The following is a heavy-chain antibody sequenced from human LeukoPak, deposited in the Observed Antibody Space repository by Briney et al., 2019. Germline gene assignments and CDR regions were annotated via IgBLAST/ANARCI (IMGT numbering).Heavy chain of an antibody. CDR1: GGSISSGGYY. J-gene: IGHJ6*02. Sequence: SETLSLTRTVSGGSISSGGYYWSWIRQHPGKGLEWIGYIYYSGSTYYNPSLKSRVTISVDTSKNQFSLKLSSVTAADTAVYYCARYGDYDSYYYGMDVWGQGTTVTVSS. D-gene: IGHD4-17*01. V-gene: IGHV4-31*03. CDR3: ARYGDYDSYYYGMDV. CDR2: IYYSGST.